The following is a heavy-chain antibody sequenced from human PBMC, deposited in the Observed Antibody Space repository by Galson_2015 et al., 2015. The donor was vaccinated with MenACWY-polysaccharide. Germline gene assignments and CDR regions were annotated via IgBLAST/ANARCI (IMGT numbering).Heavy chain of an antibody. CDR1: GFTFNSYA. CDR3: ARDYCSRTSCYGLDV. Sequence: SLRLSCAASGFTFNSYAMHWVRQAPGKGLEWVAVISYDGTNKYYADSVKGRFTISRDNSKNTLYLQMNSLRAEDAAVYYCARDYCSRTSCYGLDVWGQGTTVIVSS. V-gene: IGHV3-30-3*01. J-gene: IGHJ6*02. CDR2: ISYDGTNK. D-gene: IGHD2-2*01.